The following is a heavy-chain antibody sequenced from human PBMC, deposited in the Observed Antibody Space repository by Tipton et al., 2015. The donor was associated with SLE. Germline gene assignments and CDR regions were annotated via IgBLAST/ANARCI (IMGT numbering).Heavy chain of an antibody. Sequence: TLSLTCTVSGGSISSGSYYWSWIRQPAGKGLEWIGYIYYSGSTYYNPSLKSRVTISVDTSKNHFSLKLSSVTAADTAVYYCARVYSSSHPDVWGKGTTVTVSS. CDR2: IYYSGST. CDR3: ARVYSSSHPDV. V-gene: IGHV4-61*10. J-gene: IGHJ6*04. CDR1: GGSISSGSYY. D-gene: IGHD6-13*01.